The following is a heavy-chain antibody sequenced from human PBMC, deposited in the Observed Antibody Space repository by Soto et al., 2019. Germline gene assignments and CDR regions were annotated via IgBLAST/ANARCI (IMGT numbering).Heavy chain of an antibody. Sequence: QVQLVQSGAEVKKPGSSVKVSCKASGGTFSSYAISWVRQAPGQGLEWMGGIIPIFGTANYAQKFQGRVTITADESTITAYMELISLRSEDTAVYFCARGRWLPGFSDYWGQGTLVTVSS. J-gene: IGHJ4*02. V-gene: IGHV1-69*12. D-gene: IGHD4-17*01. CDR2: IIPIFGTA. CDR3: ARGRWLPGFSDY. CDR1: GGTFSSYA.